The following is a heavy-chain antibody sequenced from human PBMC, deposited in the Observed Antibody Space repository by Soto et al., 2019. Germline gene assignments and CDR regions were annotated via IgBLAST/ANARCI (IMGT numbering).Heavy chain of an antibody. D-gene: IGHD4-4*01. CDR1: GGTFSSYA. CDR3: ARSPRGPYRGAFDI. J-gene: IGHJ3*02. Sequence: QVQLVQSGAEVKKPGSSVKVSCKAPGGTFSSYAISWVRQAPGQGLEWMGGIIPIFGTANYAQKFQGRVTITADKSTSTAYMELSSLRSEDTAVYYCARSPRGPYRGAFDIWGQGTMVTVSS. CDR2: IIPIFGTA. V-gene: IGHV1-69*06.